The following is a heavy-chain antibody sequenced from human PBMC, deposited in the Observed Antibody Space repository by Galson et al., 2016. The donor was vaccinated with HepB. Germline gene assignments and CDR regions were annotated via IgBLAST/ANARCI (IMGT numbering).Heavy chain of an antibody. CDR2: VYSGDSDA. J-gene: IGHJ3*02. CDR3: ARLVRGDAFDI. Sequence: QSGAEVKKPGESLKISCKGSEYSFTGYWIGWVRQMPGKGLEWMGIVYSGDSDARYSPSFQGQVTISADKSINTAYLQWNSLKASDTAIYYCARLVRGDAFDIWGQGTLVIVSS. CDR1: EYSFTGYW. D-gene: IGHD3-10*01. V-gene: IGHV5-51*01.